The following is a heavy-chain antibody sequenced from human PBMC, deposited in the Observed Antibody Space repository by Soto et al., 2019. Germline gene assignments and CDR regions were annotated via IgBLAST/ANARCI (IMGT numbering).Heavy chain of an antibody. CDR1: GGSFSGYY. Sequence: SETLSLTCAVYGGSFSGYYWSWIRQPPGKGLEWIGEINHSGSTNYNPSLKSRVTISLDTSKNQFSLRLISVAAADTAVYYCARGQRFSDWFDPWGQGTLVTVSS. CDR2: INHSGST. D-gene: IGHD3-3*01. V-gene: IGHV4-34*01. J-gene: IGHJ5*02. CDR3: ARGQRFSDWFDP.